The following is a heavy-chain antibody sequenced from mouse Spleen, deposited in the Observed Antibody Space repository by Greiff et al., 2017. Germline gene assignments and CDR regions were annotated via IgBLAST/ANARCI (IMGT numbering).Heavy chain of an antibody. D-gene: IGHD3-1*01. Sequence: QVQLKQPGAELVKPGASVKLSCKASGYTFTSYWMHWVKQRPGQGLEWIGEINPSNGRTNYNEKFKSKATLTVDKSSSTAYMQLSSLTSEDSAVYYCYSSGSYYYAMDYWGQGTSVTVSS. J-gene: IGHJ4*01. V-gene: IGHV1S81*02. CDR1: GYTFTSYW. CDR2: INPSNGRT. CDR3: YSSGSYYYAMDY.